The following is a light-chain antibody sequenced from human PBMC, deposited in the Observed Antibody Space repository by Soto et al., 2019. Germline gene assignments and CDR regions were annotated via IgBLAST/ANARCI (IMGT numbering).Light chain of an antibody. CDR2: DAS. J-gene: IGKJ5*01. Sequence: EILLTQSPATLSWSPGARATLSCGAGQSVSSCLAWYQQKPGQAPRLLIYDASTRATGIPARFSGSGSATDFTLAISSLETEDFAVYYCQQRSNWRTITFGQGTRLEIK. CDR1: QSVSSC. CDR3: QQRSNWRTIT. V-gene: IGKV3-11*01.